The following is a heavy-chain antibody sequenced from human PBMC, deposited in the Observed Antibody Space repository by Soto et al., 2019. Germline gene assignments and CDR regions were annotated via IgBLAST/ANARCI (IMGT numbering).Heavy chain of an antibody. CDR2: ISAYNGNT. V-gene: IGHV1-18*01. D-gene: IGHD6-19*01. J-gene: IGHJ6*02. Sequence: QVQLVQSGAEVKNPGASVKVSCKASGYTFTSYGISWVRQAPGQGLEWMGWISAYNGNTNYAQKLQGRVTMTTDTSTSTAYMELRSLRSDDTAVYYCARSVAEEPYSYYGMDVWGQGTTVTVSS. CDR3: ARSVAEEPYSYYGMDV. CDR1: GYTFTSYG.